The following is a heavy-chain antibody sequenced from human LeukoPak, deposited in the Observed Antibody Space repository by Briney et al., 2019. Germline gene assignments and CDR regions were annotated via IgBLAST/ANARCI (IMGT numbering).Heavy chain of an antibody. CDR3: ARGEACSSTSCYYWFDP. V-gene: IGHV1-2*02. D-gene: IGHD2-2*01. Sequence: ASAKVSCKASGYTFTGYYMHWVRQAPGQGLEWMGWINPNSGGTNYAQKFQGRVTMTRDTSISTAYMELSRLRSDDTAVYYCARGEACSSTSCYYWFDPWGQGTLVTVSS. CDR1: GYTFTGYY. CDR2: INPNSGGT. J-gene: IGHJ5*02.